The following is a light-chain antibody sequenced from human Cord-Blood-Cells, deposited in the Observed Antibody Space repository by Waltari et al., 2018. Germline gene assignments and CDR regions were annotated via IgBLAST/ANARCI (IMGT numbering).Light chain of an antibody. J-gene: IGKJ1*01. V-gene: IGKV3-20*01. CDR1: QSVSSSY. CDR2: GAS. CDR3: QQYGSSQWT. Sequence: EIMLTPSASPPSLSPGESATLSCRASQSVSSSYLAWYQQKPGQAPRLLIYGASSRATGIPDRFSGSGSGTDFTLTISRLEPEDFAVYYCQQYGSSQWTFGQGTKVEIK.